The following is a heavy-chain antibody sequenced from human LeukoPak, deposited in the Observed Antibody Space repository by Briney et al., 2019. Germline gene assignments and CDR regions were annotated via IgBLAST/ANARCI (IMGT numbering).Heavy chain of an antibody. CDR1: GGTFSSYA. J-gene: IGHJ4*02. CDR3: ARYDSSGPDYDY. Sequence: GASVKVSCKASGGTFSSYAISWVRQAPGQGLEWMGRIIPILGIANYAQKFQGRVTITADKSTSTAHMELSSLRSEDTAVYYCARYDSSGPDYDYWGQGTLVTVSS. CDR2: IIPILGIA. D-gene: IGHD3-22*01. V-gene: IGHV1-69*04.